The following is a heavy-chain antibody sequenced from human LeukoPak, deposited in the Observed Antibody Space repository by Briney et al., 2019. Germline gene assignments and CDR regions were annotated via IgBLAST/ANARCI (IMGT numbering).Heavy chain of an antibody. CDR2: VYYRGNT. CDR1: GGSISSYY. V-gene: IGHV4-39*07. J-gene: IGHJ4*02. D-gene: IGHD4-17*01. Sequence: SETLSLTCTVSGGSISSYYWGWIRQPPGKGLEWIAVVYYRGNTYYNPSLKSRVTISVDTSKNQFSLKLSSVTVADTAVYYCARERDYGHYFDYWGQGTLVTVSS. CDR3: ARERDYGHYFDY.